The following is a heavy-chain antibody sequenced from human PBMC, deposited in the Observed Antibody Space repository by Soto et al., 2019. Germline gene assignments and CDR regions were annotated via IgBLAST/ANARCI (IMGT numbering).Heavy chain of an antibody. V-gene: IGHV1-3*01. CDR3: ARDGRTPSITIFGVAKLSNWFDP. Sequence: ASVKVSCKASGYTFTSYGISWVRQAPGQRLEWMGWINAGNGNTKYSQKFQGRVTITRDTSASTAYMELSSLRSEDTAVYYCARDGRTPSITIFGVAKLSNWFDPWGQGTLVTVSS. CDR1: GYTFTSYG. CDR2: INAGNGNT. D-gene: IGHD3-3*01. J-gene: IGHJ5*02.